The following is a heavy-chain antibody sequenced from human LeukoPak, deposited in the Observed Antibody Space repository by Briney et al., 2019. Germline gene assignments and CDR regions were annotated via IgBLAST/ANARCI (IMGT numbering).Heavy chain of an antibody. CDR1: GFTLSSYE. CDR3: ARNSGWYGIS. J-gene: IGHJ4*02. Sequence: PGGSLRLSCMVSGFTLSSYEMSWIRQAPGKGLEWVSSIEYGESTTHYAGSVRGRFTISRDNYKNTLYLQLTSLSDDDTAVYFCARNSGWYGISWGQGTLVIVSS. V-gene: IGHV3-23*01. D-gene: IGHD6-19*01. CDR2: IEYGESTT.